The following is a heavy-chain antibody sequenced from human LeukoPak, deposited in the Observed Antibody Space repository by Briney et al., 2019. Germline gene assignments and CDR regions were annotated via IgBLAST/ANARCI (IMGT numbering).Heavy chain of an antibody. Sequence: PGGSLRLSCAASGFTFSGYWSWIRQPPGKGLEWIGYIYYRVTSDYNPSLKSRVTMSVDMSTSQISLKLSSVTAADTAVHYCARAVGGDGSGSLWGPGTLVTVSS. D-gene: IGHD3-10*01. CDR3: ARAVGGDGSGSL. J-gene: IGHJ4*02. CDR1: GFTFSGY. CDR2: IYYRVTS. V-gene: IGHV4-59*01.